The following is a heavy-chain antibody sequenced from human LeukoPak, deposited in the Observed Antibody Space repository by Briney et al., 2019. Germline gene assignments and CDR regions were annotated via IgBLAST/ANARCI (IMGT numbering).Heavy chain of an antibody. CDR3: ARELGNAFDI. J-gene: IGHJ3*02. CDR1: GSTFSSYW. CDR2: IYYSGST. Sequence: GSLRLSCAVSGSTFSSYWMSWIRQPPGKGLEWIGSIYYSGSTYYNPSLKSRVTISVDTSKNQFSLKLSSVTAADTAVYYCARELGNAFDIWGQGTMVTVSS. D-gene: IGHD3-16*01. V-gene: IGHV4-39*02.